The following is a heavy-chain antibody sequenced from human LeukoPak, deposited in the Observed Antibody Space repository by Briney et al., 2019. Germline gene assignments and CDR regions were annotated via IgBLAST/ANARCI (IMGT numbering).Heavy chain of an antibody. CDR1: GFTFSNSA. CDR2: ISGSGGSR. D-gene: IGHD5-12*01. Sequence: PGGSLRLSCAASGFTFSNSAMSWVRQAPGKGLEWVSGISGSGGSRYYADSVKGRFTISRDNSKDTLYLQMNSLRAEDTAVYYCAKEGWLRLAPDYWGQGTLVTVSS. V-gene: IGHV3-23*01. J-gene: IGHJ4*02. CDR3: AKEGWLRLAPDY.